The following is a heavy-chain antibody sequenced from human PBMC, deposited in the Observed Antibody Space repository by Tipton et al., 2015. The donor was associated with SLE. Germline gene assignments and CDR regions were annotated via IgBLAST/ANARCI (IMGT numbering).Heavy chain of an antibody. CDR1: GGSVNSGSYY. CDR2: VYHSGTS. D-gene: IGHD6-13*01. V-gene: IGHV4-61*01. CDR3: ARGGWQLVTYAFDI. Sequence: TLSLTCTVSGGSVNSGSYYWSWIRQPPGKGLEWIGYVYHSGTSYYNPSLKSRVTISLDTSKNQFSLKLSSVTAADTAVYYCARGGWQLVTYAFDIWGQGTMVTVSS. J-gene: IGHJ3*02.